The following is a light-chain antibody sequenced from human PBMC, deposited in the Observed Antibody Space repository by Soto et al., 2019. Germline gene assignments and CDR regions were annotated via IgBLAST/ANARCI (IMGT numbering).Light chain of an antibody. J-gene: IGLJ1*01. Sequence: QSALTQPASVSGSPGQSITISCTGTSSDVGSYNLVSWYQQHPGKAPKLMIYEGSKRPSGVSNRFSGSKSGNTASLTISGLQAEDEADYYCSSYASSTTPYVVGTGTKVTVL. CDR3: SSYASSTTPYV. CDR1: SSDVGSYNL. CDR2: EGS. V-gene: IGLV2-14*02.